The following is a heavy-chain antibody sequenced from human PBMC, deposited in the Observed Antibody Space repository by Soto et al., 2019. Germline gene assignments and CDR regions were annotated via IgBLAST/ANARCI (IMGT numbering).Heavy chain of an antibody. D-gene: IGHD6-19*01. CDR1: GYTFTGYY. V-gene: IGHV1-2*04. Sequence: ASVKVSCKASGYTFTGYYMHWVRQAPGQGLEWMGWINPNSGGTNYAQKFQGWVTMTRDTSISTAYMELSRLRSDDTAVYYCAREVPLIALAGPEAFDIWGQGTMVTVSS. CDR2: INPNSGGT. J-gene: IGHJ3*02. CDR3: AREVPLIALAGPEAFDI.